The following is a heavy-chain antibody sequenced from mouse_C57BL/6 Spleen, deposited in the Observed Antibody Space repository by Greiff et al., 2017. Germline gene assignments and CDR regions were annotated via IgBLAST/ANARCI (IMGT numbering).Heavy chain of an antibody. V-gene: IGHV3-1*01. CDR3: ARDMGYYGSSGFAD. CDR2: ISYSGST. J-gene: IGHJ3*01. Sequence: EVQLQESGPGMVKPSQSLSLICTVTGYSITSGYDWHWLRHFPGNKLEWMGYISYSGSTHYNPSLKSRISITHDTSKNHFFLKLNSVTTEDTATYYCARDMGYYGSSGFADWGQGTLVTVSA. D-gene: IGHD1-1*01. CDR1: GYSITSGYD.